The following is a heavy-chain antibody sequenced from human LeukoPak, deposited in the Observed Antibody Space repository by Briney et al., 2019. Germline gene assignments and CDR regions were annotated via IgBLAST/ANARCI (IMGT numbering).Heavy chain of an antibody. Sequence: GGSLRLSCAASGFTFSSYGMHWVRQAPGKGLEWVSAISGSGGSSFYADSVKGRFTISRDNSKNTLYLQMNSLRAEDTAVYYCARTYYDILTGYNPYFDYWGQGILVTVSS. CDR3: ARTYYDILTGYNPYFDY. J-gene: IGHJ4*02. CDR1: GFTFSSYG. V-gene: IGHV3-23*01. D-gene: IGHD3-9*01. CDR2: ISGSGGSS.